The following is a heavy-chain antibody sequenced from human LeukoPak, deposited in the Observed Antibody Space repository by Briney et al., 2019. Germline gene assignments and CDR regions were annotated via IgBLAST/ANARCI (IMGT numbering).Heavy chain of an antibody. D-gene: IGHD3-10*01. J-gene: IGHJ4*02. Sequence: SETLSLTCTVSGGSISSYYWSWIRQSPEKGLEWIGYIYNIESTNYNPSLKSRVTISVDTSKNQFSLKLSSVTAADTAVYYCARSQRTFYYGSGTSFDNWGQGALVTVSS. CDR2: IYNIEST. CDR3: ARSQRTFYYGSGTSFDN. V-gene: IGHV4-59*01. CDR1: GGSISSYY.